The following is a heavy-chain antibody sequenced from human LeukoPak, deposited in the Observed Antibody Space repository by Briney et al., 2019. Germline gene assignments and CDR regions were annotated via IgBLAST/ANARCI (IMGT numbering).Heavy chain of an antibody. CDR2: ISSGNGVHT. J-gene: IGHJ4*02. Sequence: GGSLRLSCSASGFSFSSYAMHWVRQAPGKGLEYVSAISSGNGVHTFYADSVKGRFTISRDNSKNTVFLQMSSLRPQDTAVYYCVKELSYGFDYWGQGTLVTVSS. D-gene: IGHD5-18*01. CDR1: GFSFSSYA. V-gene: IGHV3-64D*06. CDR3: VKELSYGFDY.